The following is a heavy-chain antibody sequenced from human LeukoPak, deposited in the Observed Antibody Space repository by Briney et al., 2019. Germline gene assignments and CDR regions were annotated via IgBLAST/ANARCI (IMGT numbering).Heavy chain of an antibody. CDR2: ISAYNGNT. CDR3: ARSSVWGSYRYPDY. CDR1: GYTFTIYG. Sequence: ASVTVSFTASGYTFTIYGIGWVRQAPGQGLERMGWISAYNGNTNYSQELQGRVTMTTDTSTSTAYMELRSLRSDDTAVYYCARSSVWGSYRYPDYWGQGTLVSVSS. D-gene: IGHD3-16*02. J-gene: IGHJ4*02. V-gene: IGHV1-18*04.